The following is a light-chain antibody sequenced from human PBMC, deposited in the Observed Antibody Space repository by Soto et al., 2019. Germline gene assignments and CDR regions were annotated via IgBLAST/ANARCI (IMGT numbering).Light chain of an antibody. Sequence: EIVLTQSPGTLSLSPGERATLSCRASQSVSSSYLAWYQQKPGQAPRLLIYGASSRATGIPDRFSGSGSGTDFTVTISRLEPEEFAVYYCQQYGSSITFGQGTRLEIK. CDR3: QQYGSSIT. V-gene: IGKV3-20*01. CDR1: QSVSSSY. CDR2: GAS. J-gene: IGKJ5*01.